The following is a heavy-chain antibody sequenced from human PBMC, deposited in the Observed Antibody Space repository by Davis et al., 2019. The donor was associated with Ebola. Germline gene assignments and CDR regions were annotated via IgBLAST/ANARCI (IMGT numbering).Heavy chain of an antibody. CDR2: IYYSGST. CDR3: ARAPRAAGGVSSSWYPYFDY. D-gene: IGHD6-13*01. CDR1: GGSVSSGSYY. Sequence: MPSETLSLTCTVSGGSVSSGSYYWSWIRQPPGKGLEWIGYIYYSGSTNYNPSLKSRVTISVDTSKNQFSLKLSSVTAADTAVYYCARAPRAAGGVSSSWYPYFDYWGQGTLVTVSS. V-gene: IGHV4-61*01. J-gene: IGHJ4*02.